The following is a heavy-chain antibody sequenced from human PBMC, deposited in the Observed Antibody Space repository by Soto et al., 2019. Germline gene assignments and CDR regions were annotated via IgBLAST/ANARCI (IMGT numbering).Heavy chain of an antibody. J-gene: IGHJ4*02. D-gene: IGHD3-10*01. Sequence: PSETLSLTCTVSGGSISSYYRSWIRQPPGKGLEWIGYIYYSGSTNYNPSLKSRVTKSVDTSKNQFSLKLSSVTAADTAVYYCARELYYYGSGSYLDYWGQGTLVTVSS. V-gene: IGHV4-59*01. CDR1: GGSISSYY. CDR2: IYYSGST. CDR3: ARELYYYGSGSYLDY.